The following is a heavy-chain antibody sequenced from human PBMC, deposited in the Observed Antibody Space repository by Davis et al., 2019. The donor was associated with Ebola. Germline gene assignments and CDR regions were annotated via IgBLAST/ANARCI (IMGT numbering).Heavy chain of an antibody. V-gene: IGHV3-33*01. CDR2: IWYDGSNK. D-gene: IGHD1-26*01. J-gene: IGHJ5*02. Sequence: PGGSLRLSCATSGFTFSSYWMSWVRQAPGKGLEWVAVIWYDGSNKYYADSVKGRFTISRDNSKDTLYLQMNSLRAEDTAVYYCAREAYSGSYYWFDPWGQGTLVTVSS. CDR1: GFTFSSYW. CDR3: AREAYSGSYYWFDP.